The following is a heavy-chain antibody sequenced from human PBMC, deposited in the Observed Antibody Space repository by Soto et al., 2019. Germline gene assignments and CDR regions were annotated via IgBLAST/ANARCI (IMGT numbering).Heavy chain of an antibody. V-gene: IGHV4-59*08. Sequence: SETLSLTCTVSGGSISSYYWSWIRQPPGKGLEWIGYIYYSGSTNYNPSLKSRVTIAVDTSKNQFSLKLSSVTAADTAVYYCARLRGAGYCSGGSCYWFDPWGQGTLVTVSS. CDR2: IYYSGST. J-gene: IGHJ5*02. D-gene: IGHD2-15*01. CDR1: GGSISSYY. CDR3: ARLRGAGYCSGGSCYWFDP.